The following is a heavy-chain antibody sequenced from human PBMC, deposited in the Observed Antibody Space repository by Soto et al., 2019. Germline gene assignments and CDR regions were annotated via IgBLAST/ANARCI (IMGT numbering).Heavy chain of an antibody. V-gene: IGHV4-30-2*01. Sequence: QLQLQESGSGLVKPSQTLSLTCAVSGGSISSGGYSWSWIRQPPGKGLEWIGYIYHSGSTYYHPSLTRRVTIAVDRSKNQFSLKLSSVTAADTAVYYCARGNYYDSSGYYRDYYYYGMDVWGQGTTVTVSS. CDR2: IYHSGST. CDR3: ARGNYYDSSGYYRDYYYYGMDV. J-gene: IGHJ6*02. CDR1: GGSISSGGYS. D-gene: IGHD3-22*01.